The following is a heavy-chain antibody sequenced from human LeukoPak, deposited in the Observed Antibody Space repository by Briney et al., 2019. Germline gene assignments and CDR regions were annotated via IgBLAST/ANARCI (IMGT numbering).Heavy chain of an antibody. CDR1: GYTFTSYG. CDR2: ISAYNGNT. CDR3: ARDPSRYFDNNWFDP. Sequence: GASVKVSCKASGYTFTSYGISWVRQAPGQGLEWMGWISAYNGNTNYAQKLQGRVTKTTDTSTSTAYMELRSLRSDDTAVYYCARDPSRYFDNNWFDPWGQGTLVTVSS. D-gene: IGHD3-9*01. J-gene: IGHJ5*02. V-gene: IGHV1-18*04.